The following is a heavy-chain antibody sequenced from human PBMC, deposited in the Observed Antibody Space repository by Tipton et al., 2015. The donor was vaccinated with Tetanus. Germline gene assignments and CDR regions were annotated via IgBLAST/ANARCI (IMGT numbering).Heavy chain of an antibody. J-gene: IGHJ4*02. CDR3: ARMYSTSSPFDH. V-gene: IGHV5-51*01. CDR1: GYSFTSHW. CDR2: IFPDDSDT. Sequence: QLVQSGADVKKPGESLKISCKASGYSFTSHWIGWVRQMPGKGLEWMGMIFPDDSDTRYSPSFQGHVTSSVDKSTSTVYLQWSSLKASDTAMYFCARMYSTSSPFDHWGQGTPVAVSS. D-gene: IGHD6-6*01.